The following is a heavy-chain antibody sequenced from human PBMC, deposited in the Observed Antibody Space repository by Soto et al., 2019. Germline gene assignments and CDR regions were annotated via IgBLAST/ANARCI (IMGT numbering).Heavy chain of an antibody. Sequence: GGYRSCINQPPGKGLEWIGEINHSGSTDYNPSLKSRVTISVDTSKNQFSLKLSSVTAADTAVYYCARGLTYTIFGVVPPYFDYWGQGTLVTVS. CDR1: GGY. V-gene: IGHV4-34*13. J-gene: IGHJ4*02. CDR3: ARGLTYTIFGVVPPYFDY. CDR2: INHSGST. D-gene: IGHD3-3*01.